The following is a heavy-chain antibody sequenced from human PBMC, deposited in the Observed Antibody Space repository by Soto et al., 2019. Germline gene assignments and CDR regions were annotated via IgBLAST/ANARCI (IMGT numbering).Heavy chain of an antibody. Sequence: QVQLVQSGGEVKKPGASVKVSCKASGYIFTSYGISWVRQAPGQGLDWMRWISTYNGNTNYAQNLQGRVTMTTDTSTSTAYMELRSLRSDDTAMYYCARDISYGSGTSYGYWGQGTLVTVSS. CDR2: ISTYNGNT. CDR1: GYIFTSYG. D-gene: IGHD3-10*01. J-gene: IGHJ4*02. V-gene: IGHV1-18*01. CDR3: ARDISYGSGTSYGY.